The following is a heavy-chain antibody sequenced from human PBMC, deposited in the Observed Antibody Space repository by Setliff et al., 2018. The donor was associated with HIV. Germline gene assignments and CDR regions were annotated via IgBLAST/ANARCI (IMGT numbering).Heavy chain of an antibody. CDR3: ARDVDYTDAFDI. V-gene: IGHV1-8*02. CDR1: GYTFINYD. D-gene: IGHD4-4*01. J-gene: IGHJ3*02. CDR2: MNPDSGNT. Sequence: ASVKVSCKASGYTFINYDIYWVRQTTGQGLEWMGWMNPDSGNTGYAQKFQGRVTMTRNTSISTAYMDLSSLRSEDTAVYYCARDVDYTDAFDIWGQGTMVTVSS.